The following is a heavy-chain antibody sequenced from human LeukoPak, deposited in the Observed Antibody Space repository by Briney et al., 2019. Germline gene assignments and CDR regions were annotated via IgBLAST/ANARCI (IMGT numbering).Heavy chain of an antibody. Sequence: SVKVSCKASGGTFSSYAISWVRQAPGQGLEWMGGIIPIFGTANYAQKFQGRVTITADESTSTAYMELSSPRSEDTAVYYCARDGYSSSWLRHFDYWGQGTLVTVSS. J-gene: IGHJ4*02. D-gene: IGHD6-13*01. CDR2: IIPIFGTA. V-gene: IGHV1-69*13. CDR3: ARDGYSSSWLRHFDY. CDR1: GGTFSSYA.